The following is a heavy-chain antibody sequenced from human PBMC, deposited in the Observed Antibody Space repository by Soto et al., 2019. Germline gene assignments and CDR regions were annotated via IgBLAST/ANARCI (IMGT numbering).Heavy chain of an antibody. D-gene: IGHD5-12*01. V-gene: IGHV4-34*01. CDR1: GGSFSGYY. CDR3: ARAGVVATIRSRFDP. CDR2: INHSGST. Sequence: SETLSLTCAVYGGSFSGYYWSWIRQPPGKGLEWIGEINHSGSTNYNPSLKSRVTISVDTSKNQFSLKLSSVTAADTAVYYCARAGVVATIRSRFDPWGQGTLVTVS. J-gene: IGHJ5*02.